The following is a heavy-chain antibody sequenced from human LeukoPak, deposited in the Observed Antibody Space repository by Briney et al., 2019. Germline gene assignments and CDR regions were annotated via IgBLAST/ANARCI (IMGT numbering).Heavy chain of an antibody. D-gene: IGHD5-12*01. Sequence: PGGSLRLSCAASGFTFSSYSMNWVRQAPGKGLEWLTSIQYDSINKYYVDSVKGRFTISRDNSKSTLYLQMNSLRPEDTALYYCAKDGYGAYFDYWGQGTLVTVSS. V-gene: IGHV3-30*02. CDR1: GFTFSSYS. CDR3: AKDGYGAYFDY. CDR2: IQYDSINK. J-gene: IGHJ4*02.